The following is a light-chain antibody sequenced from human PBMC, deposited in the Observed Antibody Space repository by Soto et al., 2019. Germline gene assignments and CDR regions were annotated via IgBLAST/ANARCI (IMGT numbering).Light chain of an antibody. CDR3: QQYGSSPIT. CDR1: QSVSSSY. Sequence: EIVLTQSPDTLSLSPGERATLSCRASQSVSSSYLAWYQQKPGQAPRLLIYGASSRATGIPDRFSGSGSGTDFTLTISRLEPGDSAVYYCQQYGSSPITFGQGTRLEIK. V-gene: IGKV3-20*01. J-gene: IGKJ5*01. CDR2: GAS.